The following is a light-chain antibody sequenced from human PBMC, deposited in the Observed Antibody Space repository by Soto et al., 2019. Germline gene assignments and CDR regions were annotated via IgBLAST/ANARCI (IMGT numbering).Light chain of an antibody. V-gene: IGKV1-5*01. CDR3: QQYSTYPRA. Sequence: DIQMTQSPSTLSASVGDTVTITCRASQSISSWLAWYQQKPGKAPKVLIFDASSLESGVQSRFSGSGSATEFTRTISSLQPDDFATYYCQQYSTYPRAFGQGTKVDIK. CDR2: DAS. J-gene: IGKJ1*01. CDR1: QSISSW.